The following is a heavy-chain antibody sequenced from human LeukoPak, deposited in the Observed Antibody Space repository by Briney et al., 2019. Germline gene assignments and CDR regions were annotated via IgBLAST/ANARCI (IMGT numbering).Heavy chain of an antibody. V-gene: IGHV1-69*04. Sequence: ASVTVSCKASGGTFISYAIRWVRQPPGQGLEWMGRIIPILGIANYAQKFQGRVTITADKSTSTAYMELSSLRSEDTAVYYCARDRRMSGYSSSFSGYWGQGTLVTVSS. CDR1: GGTFISYA. CDR3: ARDRRMSGYSSSFSGY. J-gene: IGHJ4*02. D-gene: IGHD6-13*01. CDR2: IIPILGIA.